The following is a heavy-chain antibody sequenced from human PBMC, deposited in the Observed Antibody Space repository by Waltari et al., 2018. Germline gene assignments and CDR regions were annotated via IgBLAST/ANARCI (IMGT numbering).Heavy chain of an antibody. J-gene: IGHJ4*02. Sequence: QLQLQESGPGLVKPSETLSLTCSVSGGSISSTSYYWGWIRQPPGKGLEWIGSFSYNGNTYYNPSLKSRVTISVDTSKNQFSLQLTSVTAADTAMYYCARPGRVGGGSRMGLDYWGQETLVTVSS. CDR1: GGSISSTSYY. CDR3: ARPGRVGGGSRMGLDY. V-gene: IGHV4-39*01. CDR2: FSYNGNT. D-gene: IGHD2-15*01.